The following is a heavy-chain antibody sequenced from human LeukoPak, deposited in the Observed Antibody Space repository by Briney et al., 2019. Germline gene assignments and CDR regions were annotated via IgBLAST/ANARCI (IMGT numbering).Heavy chain of an antibody. V-gene: IGHV1-2*06. Sequence: GESLKVSCKASGYTFTGYYMHWVRQAPGQGLEWMGRINPNSGGTNYAQKFQGRVTMTRDTSISTAYMELSRLRSDDTAVYYCARGVLLWFGELGDYWGQGTLVTVSS. CDR2: INPNSGGT. J-gene: IGHJ4*02. CDR1: GYTFTGYY. D-gene: IGHD3-10*01. CDR3: ARGVLLWFGELGDY.